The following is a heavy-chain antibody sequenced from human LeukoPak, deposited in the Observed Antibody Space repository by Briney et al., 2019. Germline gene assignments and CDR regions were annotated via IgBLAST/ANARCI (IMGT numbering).Heavy chain of an antibody. CDR1: GYTVTSSG. CDR3: AVTTGTTGWDAFDI. CDR2: ISAYNGNT. D-gene: IGHD1-1*01. J-gene: IGHJ3*02. Sequence: ASVKVSYKASGYTVTSSGISWVRQAPGQRLEWMGWISAYNGNTNYAQKLQGRVTMTTDTSTSTAYMELRSLRPDDTAVYYSAVTTGTTGWDAFDIWGQGAMVTVSS. V-gene: IGHV1-18*01.